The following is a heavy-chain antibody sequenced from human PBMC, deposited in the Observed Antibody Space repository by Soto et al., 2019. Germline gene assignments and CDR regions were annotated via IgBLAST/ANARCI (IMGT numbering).Heavy chain of an antibody. J-gene: IGHJ4*02. CDR3: ARTFDYYDSSGYPFGFDY. CDR1: GGSSSSGGYY. Sequence: TLSLTCTVSGGSSSSGGYYLSWIRQHPGKGLEWIGYIYYSGSTYYNPSLKSRVTISVDTSKNQFSLKLSSVTAADTAVYYCARTFDYYDSSGYPFGFDYWGQGTLVTVS. V-gene: IGHV4-31*03. CDR2: IYYSGST. D-gene: IGHD3-22*01.